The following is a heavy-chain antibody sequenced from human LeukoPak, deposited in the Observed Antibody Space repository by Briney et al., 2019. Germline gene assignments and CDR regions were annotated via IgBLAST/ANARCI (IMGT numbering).Heavy chain of an antibody. V-gene: IGHV3-53*01. CDR1: GFTVSDSF. CDR3: AKDIFPHSYGLPVSDY. D-gene: IGHD5-18*01. J-gene: IGHJ4*02. CDR2: IYVAGST. Sequence: GGSLRLSCAASGFTVSDSFMTWVRQAPGKGLEWVSVIYVAGSTYYADSVKGRFTISRDNSKNTLYLQMNSLRAEDTAVYYCAKDIFPHSYGLPVSDYWGQGTLVTVSS.